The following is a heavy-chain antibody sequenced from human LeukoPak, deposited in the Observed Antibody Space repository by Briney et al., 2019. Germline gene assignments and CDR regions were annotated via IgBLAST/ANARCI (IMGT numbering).Heavy chain of an antibody. V-gene: IGHV4-61*02. Sequence: SQTLSLTCTVSGGSISSGSYYCNWIRQPAGKGLEWIGRIYTSGSANYNPSLKSRVTLSIDTSKNQFSLKLTSMTAADTAVYFCARSNSWPVGWFDPWGQGTLVTVSS. D-gene: IGHD6-13*01. CDR3: ARSNSWPVGWFDP. J-gene: IGHJ5*02. CDR2: IYTSGSA. CDR1: GGSISSGSYY.